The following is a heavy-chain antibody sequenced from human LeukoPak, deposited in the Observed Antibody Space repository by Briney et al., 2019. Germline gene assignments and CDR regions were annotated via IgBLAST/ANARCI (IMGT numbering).Heavy chain of an antibody. Sequence: GGSLRLSCAASGFTLSSYSMHWVRQAPGKGLEWVAVISYDGSNKYYADSVKGRFTISRDNSKNTLYLQMNSLRAEDTAVYYCARDHYYDSSGYLVSYYYYYYMDVWGKGTTVTVSS. D-gene: IGHD3-22*01. CDR3: ARDHYYDSSGYLVSYYYYYYMDV. CDR1: GFTLSSYS. V-gene: IGHV3-30*04. J-gene: IGHJ6*03. CDR2: ISYDGSNK.